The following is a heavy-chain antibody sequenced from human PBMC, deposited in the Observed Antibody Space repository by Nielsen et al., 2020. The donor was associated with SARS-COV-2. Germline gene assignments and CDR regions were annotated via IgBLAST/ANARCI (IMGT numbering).Heavy chain of an antibody. CDR3: ARLWDDGYYFDTGPYDY. Sequence: GGSLRLSCAASGFAFSTYWMHWVRHVPGRGLVWVSRINSDGRGTSYADSVKGRFTISRDNAKNTLYLQMNSLRAEDTAVYYCARLWDDGYYFDTGPYDYWGQGTLVTVSS. CDR1: GFAFSTYW. V-gene: IGHV3-74*01. J-gene: IGHJ4*02. D-gene: IGHD3-22*01. CDR2: INSDGRGT.